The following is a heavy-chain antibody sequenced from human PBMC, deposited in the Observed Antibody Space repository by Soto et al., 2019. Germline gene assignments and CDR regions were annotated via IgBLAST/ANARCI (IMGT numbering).Heavy chain of an antibody. J-gene: IGHJ6*02. D-gene: IGHD1-1*01. CDR1: GANVNVYG. CDR2: ILPMYRKT. Sequence: QVRLAQSEAEVRSPGSAVRVSCNASGANVNVYGITWVRQAPRQGLEWVGAILPMYRKTNYAQNFQGRVNIIADKSPDTVYLELSRLTSDDTATYFCARVVQLGSNYAMDVWGQGTTVVVSS. CDR3: ARVVQLGSNYAMDV. V-gene: IGHV1-69*06.